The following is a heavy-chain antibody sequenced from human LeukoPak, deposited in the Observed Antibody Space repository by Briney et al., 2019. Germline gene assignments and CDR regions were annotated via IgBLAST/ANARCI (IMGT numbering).Heavy chain of an antibody. CDR2: LHYSGST. Sequence: PSETLSLTCTVSGGSISSYYWSWIRQPPGKGLEWIGYLHYSGSTSYKPSLKSRVTISADTSKNQFSLKMRSVTAVDTAVYYCARGVHGDWGYYYYAMDVWGQGTTVTVSS. D-gene: IGHD4-17*01. CDR3: ARGVHGDWGYYYYAMDV. J-gene: IGHJ6*02. CDR1: GGSISSYY. V-gene: IGHV4-59*01.